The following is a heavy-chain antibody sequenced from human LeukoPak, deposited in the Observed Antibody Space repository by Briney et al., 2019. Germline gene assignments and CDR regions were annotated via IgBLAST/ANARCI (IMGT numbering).Heavy chain of an antibody. V-gene: IGHV3-11*06. D-gene: IGHD3-10*01. CDR1: GFTFSDPY. J-gene: IGHJ4*02. Sequence: GGSLRLSCEASGFTFSDPYMSWIRQAPGKGLECLSYISGSGTDINYADSVRGRFTISRDNAKNSLYLQMNSLRAEDTAVYYCARDRSPGNFDYWGQGTLVTVSS. CDR3: ARDRSPGNFDY. CDR2: ISGSGTDI.